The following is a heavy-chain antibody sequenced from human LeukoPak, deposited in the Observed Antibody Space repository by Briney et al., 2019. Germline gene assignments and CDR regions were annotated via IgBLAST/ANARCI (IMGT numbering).Heavy chain of an antibody. CDR2: IYYSGST. J-gene: IGHJ4*02. Sequence: PSETLSLTCTVSGGSISSYYWSWIRQPPGKGLEWIGYIYYSGSTNYNPSLKSRVTISADTSKNQFSLKLSSVTAADTAVYYCARTRSAAYYFDYWGQGTLVTVSS. CDR1: GGSISSYY. V-gene: IGHV4-59*08. CDR3: ARTRSAAYYFDY. D-gene: IGHD3-3*01.